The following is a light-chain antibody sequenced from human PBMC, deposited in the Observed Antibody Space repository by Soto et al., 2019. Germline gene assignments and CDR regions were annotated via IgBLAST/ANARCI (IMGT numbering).Light chain of an antibody. CDR3: SSYTGSSTI. Sequence: QSVLTQPPSVSGAPGQRVTISCTGSSSNIGASYAVHWYQQLPGTAPKLLIYGNSNRPSGVPDRFSGSKSGTSASLAITGLQAEDEADYYCSSYTGSSTIFGTGTKVTVL. V-gene: IGLV1-40*01. J-gene: IGLJ1*01. CDR2: GNS. CDR1: SSNIGASYA.